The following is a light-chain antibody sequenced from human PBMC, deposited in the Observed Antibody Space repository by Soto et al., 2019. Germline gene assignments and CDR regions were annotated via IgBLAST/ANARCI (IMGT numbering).Light chain of an antibody. CDR2: NNV. J-gene: IGLJ3*02. CDR1: NSNIGTNS. CDR3: AAWDVSLNGHWL. Sequence: QSVLTQPPSVSGTPGQTVTISCSGGNSNIGTNSVNWYQQLPGMAPKLLIYNNVQRPSGVPDRISGSKSGTSASLAISGLQSEDEGQYFCAAWDVSLNGHWLFGGGTKFTVL. V-gene: IGLV1-44*01.